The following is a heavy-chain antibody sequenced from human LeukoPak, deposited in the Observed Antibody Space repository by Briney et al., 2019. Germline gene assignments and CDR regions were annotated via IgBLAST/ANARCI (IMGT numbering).Heavy chain of an antibody. D-gene: IGHD3-10*01. J-gene: IGHJ3*01. V-gene: IGHV3-7*03. CDR2: INQDGSDM. Sequence: GGSLRLSCAASGFIFNTFWMNWVRLTPGKGLEWMAKINQDGSDMYYVDSVKGRFFVSRDNARNLVYLQMNSLRVDDTAVYYCARDFPGIGRGTFDFWGQGTIIIVSS. CDR1: GFIFNTFW. CDR3: ARDFPGIGRGTFDF.